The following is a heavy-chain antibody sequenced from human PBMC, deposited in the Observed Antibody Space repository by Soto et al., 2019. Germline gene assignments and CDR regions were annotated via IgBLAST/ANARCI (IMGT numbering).Heavy chain of an antibody. CDR2: IYYSGST. D-gene: IGHD2-15*01. CDR1: GGSISSPNFY. V-gene: IGHV4-30-4*08. J-gene: IGHJ4*02. Sequence: SETVSLTCTVSGGSISSPNFYWSWTRQPPGKGLEWIGYIYYSGSTYYNPSLKSRVTISVDTSKNQSSLKLSSVTAADTAVYYCARAADCSGGSCYFFLGYWGQGTLVTVSS. CDR3: ARAADCSGGSCYFFLGY.